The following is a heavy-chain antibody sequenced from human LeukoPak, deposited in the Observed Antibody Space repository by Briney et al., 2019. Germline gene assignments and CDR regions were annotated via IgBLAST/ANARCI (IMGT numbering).Heavy chain of an antibody. CDR2: SYYSVST. J-gene: IGHJ5*02. Sequence: MSSETLSLTCTVSGGSISSGDDYWSWIPQPPGKGLEWIGYSYYSVSTYDNPSLKSRVSISVDKSKNQFSLKLSSVTAADTAVYSCASLVRLAYWFDPWGKGTLVTVST. CDR1: GGSISSGDDY. V-gene: IGHV4-30-4*01. CDR3: ASLVRLAYWFDP. D-gene: IGHD6-25*01.